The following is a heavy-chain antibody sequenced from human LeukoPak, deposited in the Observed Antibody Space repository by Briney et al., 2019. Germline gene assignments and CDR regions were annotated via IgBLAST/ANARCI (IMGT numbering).Heavy chain of an antibody. Sequence: GGSLRLSCAASGFTFRSYGMHWVRQAPGKGLEWVAVIWHDGSNKYYADSVKGRFTISRDNSKNTLYLQMNSLRAEDTAVYYCARDPYGSGSTSFDIWGQGTMVTVSS. CDR3: ARDPYGSGSTSFDI. CDR1: GFTFRSYG. D-gene: IGHD3-10*01. V-gene: IGHV3-33*01. CDR2: IWHDGSNK. J-gene: IGHJ3*02.